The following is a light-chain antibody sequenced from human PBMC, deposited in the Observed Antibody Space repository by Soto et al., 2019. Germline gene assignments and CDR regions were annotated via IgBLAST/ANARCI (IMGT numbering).Light chain of an antibody. Sequence: QSALTQPASVSGSPGQSITISCTGTSSDVGAYNYVSWYQQHPGKAPKLMIYDVSNRPSGVSNRFSGSKSGNTASLTISGLPAEDEADYYCSSYTRSTTLVVFGGGTKLTVL. CDR3: SSYTRSTTLVV. CDR1: SSDVGAYNY. V-gene: IGLV2-14*01. CDR2: DVS. J-gene: IGLJ2*01.